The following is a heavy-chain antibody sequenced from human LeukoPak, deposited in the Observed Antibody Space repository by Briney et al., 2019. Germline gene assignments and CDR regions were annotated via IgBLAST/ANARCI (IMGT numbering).Heavy chain of an antibody. CDR3: ARYSSGRGYYYMDV. V-gene: IGHV3-48*03. Sequence: GGSLRLSCAASGFTFSSYEMNWVRQAPGKGLEWVSYISSSGSTIYYADSVKGRFTISRDNAKHSLYLQMNSLRAEDTAVYYCARYSSGRGYYYMDVWGKGTTVTISS. D-gene: IGHD6-19*01. J-gene: IGHJ6*03. CDR2: ISSSGSTI. CDR1: GFTFSSYE.